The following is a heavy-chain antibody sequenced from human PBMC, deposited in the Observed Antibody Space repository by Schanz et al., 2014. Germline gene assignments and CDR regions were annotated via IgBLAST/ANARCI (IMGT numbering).Heavy chain of an antibody. Sequence: EVQVVESGGGLVQPGGSLRLSCEASGFTLTSYALTWVRQAPGKGLEWVAGISGSGGSTDYADSVKGRFIIPRDNSKKTLYLQMNSLRAEDTAVYYCAKIRYDSSGYYLPYYGMDVWGQGTTVIVSS. V-gene: IGHV3-23*04. CDR2: ISGSGGST. CDR1: GFTLTSYA. D-gene: IGHD3-22*01. J-gene: IGHJ6*02. CDR3: AKIRYDSSGYYLPYYGMDV.